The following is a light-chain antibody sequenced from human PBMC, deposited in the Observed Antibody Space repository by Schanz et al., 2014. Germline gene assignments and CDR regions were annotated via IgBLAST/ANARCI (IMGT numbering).Light chain of an antibody. CDR1: QSISTY. J-gene: IGKJ2*01. Sequence: EILLTQSPATLSLSPGERATLSCRASQSISTYLAWYQHKPGQGPRLLISDASNRATGTPARFSGSGSGTEFTLTISSLQSEDFAVYYCHQYNNWPPYTFGQGTKLEIK. CDR3: HQYNNWPPYT. V-gene: IGKV3-11*01. CDR2: DAS.